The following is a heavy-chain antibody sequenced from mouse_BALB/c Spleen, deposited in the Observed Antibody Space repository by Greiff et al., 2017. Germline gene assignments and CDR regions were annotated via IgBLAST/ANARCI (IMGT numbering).Heavy chain of an antibody. CDR2: IYPGNGDT. V-gene: IGHV1-12*01. CDR1: GYTFTSYN. Sequence: LQQPGAELVKPGASVKMSCKASGYTFTSYNMHWVKQTPGQGLEWIGAIYPGNGDTSYNQKFKGKATLTADKSSSTAYMQLSSLTSEDSAVYYCARDGTTMITWCAYWGQGTLVTVSA. CDR3: ARDGTTMITWCAY. D-gene: IGHD2-4*01. J-gene: IGHJ3*01.